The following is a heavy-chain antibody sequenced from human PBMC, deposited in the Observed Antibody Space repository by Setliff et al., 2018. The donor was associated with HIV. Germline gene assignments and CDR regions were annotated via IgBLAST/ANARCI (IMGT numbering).Heavy chain of an antibody. CDR1: GNTFTNYA. CDR2: INTNTGNP. J-gene: IGHJ3*02. Sequence: GASVKVSCKASGNTFTNYAMNWVRQAPGQGLEWMGWINTNTGNPMYAQGFTGRFVFSLDTSASTAYLQISSLKAEDTAVYYCARERGGVTMIVVVNDAFDIWGQGTMVTVSS. D-gene: IGHD3-22*01. CDR3: ARERGGVTMIVVVNDAFDI. V-gene: IGHV7-4-1*02.